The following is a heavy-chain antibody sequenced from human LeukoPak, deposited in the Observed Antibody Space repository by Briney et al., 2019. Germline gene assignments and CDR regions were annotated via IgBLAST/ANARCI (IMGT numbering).Heavy chain of an antibody. D-gene: IGHD3-10*01. J-gene: IGHJ4*02. CDR3: ARVTSGSSYRPFDY. CDR2: IKEDESEK. V-gene: IGHV3-7*01. CDR1: GFTFSNYW. Sequence: GGSLKLSCAASGFTFSNYWMSWVRQAPGNGPEWVANIKEDESEKNYVDSVKGRFTISRDSAKNSLYLQMNSLRAEDTAVYYCARVTSGSSYRPFDYWGQGTLVTVSS.